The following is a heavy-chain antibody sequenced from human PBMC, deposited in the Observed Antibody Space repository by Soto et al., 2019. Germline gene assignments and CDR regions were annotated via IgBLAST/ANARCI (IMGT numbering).Heavy chain of an antibody. CDR1: GFTSSSYW. D-gene: IGHD5-18*01. CDR3: GRGGSDSPMAPGY. J-gene: IGHJ4*02. CDR2: INPDGSAT. Sequence: VGSLRLSCAASGFTSSSYWMHWVRQAPGKGLVWVSRINPDGSATNYADSVKGRFTISRDNAKNTLYLQMNSLRAEDTAVFYCGRGGSDSPMAPGYWGQGTLVTVSS. V-gene: IGHV3-74*01.